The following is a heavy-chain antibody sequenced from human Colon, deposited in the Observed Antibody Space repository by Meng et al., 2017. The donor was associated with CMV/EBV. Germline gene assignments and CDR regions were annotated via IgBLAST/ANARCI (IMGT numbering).Heavy chain of an antibody. V-gene: IGHV3-23*04. CDR1: GFSISDYA. Sequence: EVQLVGSGGGLVQPGGSLRLSCAVSGFSISDYAMDWVRQAPGKGLEWVSVISASGDITFYTESVKGRFTIGRDTSKNTVYLQMDSLRAEDTAVYYCARAPTRKYYFHFWGQGRLVTVSS. D-gene: IGHD5-24*01. CDR2: ISASGDIT. J-gene: IGHJ4*02. CDR3: ARAPTRKYYFHF.